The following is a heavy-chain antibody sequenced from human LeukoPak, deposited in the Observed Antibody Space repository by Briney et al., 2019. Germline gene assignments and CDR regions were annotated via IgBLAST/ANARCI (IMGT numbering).Heavy chain of an antibody. Sequence: PGGSLRLSCAASGFTFSSYWMSWVRQAPGKGLEWVANIKQDGSEKYYVDSVKGRFTISRDNAKNSLYLQMNSLRAEDTAVYYCARDVRYFDWLPSSKGLDYWGQGTLVTVSS. D-gene: IGHD3-9*01. CDR3: ARDVRYFDWLPSSKGLDY. V-gene: IGHV3-7*01. CDR1: GFTFSSYW. CDR2: IKQDGSEK. J-gene: IGHJ4*02.